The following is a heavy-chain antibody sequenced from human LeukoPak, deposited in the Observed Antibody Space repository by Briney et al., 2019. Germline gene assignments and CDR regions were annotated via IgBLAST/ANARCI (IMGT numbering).Heavy chain of an antibody. J-gene: IGHJ5*02. CDR1: GGSISSGTYY. CDR2: IYKSGST. CDR3: AREGLAMVRGVLPKEAWGWFDP. Sequence: SETLSLTCTVSGGSISSGTYYWSWIRQPAGKGLEWIGRIYKSGSTNYNPSLKSRVTISVDTPKNQFSLKLSSVTAADTAVYYCAREGLAMVRGVLPKEAWGWFDPWGQGTLVTVSS. V-gene: IGHV4-61*02. D-gene: IGHD3-10*01.